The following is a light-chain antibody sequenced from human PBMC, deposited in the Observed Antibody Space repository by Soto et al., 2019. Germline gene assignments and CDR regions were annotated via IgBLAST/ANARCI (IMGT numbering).Light chain of an antibody. V-gene: IGLV1-47*02. CDR1: NSKIGSNF. CDR2: SYN. CDR3: ATWDDSLSGWV. Sequence: QSVLTQPPSASGTPGQRVTISCSGTNSKIGSNFVYWYQHLPGTTPKLLVFSYNQRPSGVPDRFSGSKSGSSASLAISGLRSEDEADYYCATWDDSLSGWVFGGGTKVTVL. J-gene: IGLJ3*02.